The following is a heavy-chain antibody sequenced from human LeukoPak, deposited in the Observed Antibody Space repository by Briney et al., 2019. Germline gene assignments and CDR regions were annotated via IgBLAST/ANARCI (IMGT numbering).Heavy chain of an antibody. CDR3: ARVDPDSSSTLEVFDY. Sequence: SETLSLTCTVSGGSISSYYWSWIRQPPGKGREWIGYIYYSGSTNYNPSLKSRVTISVDTSKNQFSRKLSSVTAADTAVYYCARVDPDSSSTLEVFDYWGQGTLVTVSS. D-gene: IGHD6-6*01. J-gene: IGHJ4*02. CDR1: GGSISSYY. V-gene: IGHV4-59*01. CDR2: IYYSGST.